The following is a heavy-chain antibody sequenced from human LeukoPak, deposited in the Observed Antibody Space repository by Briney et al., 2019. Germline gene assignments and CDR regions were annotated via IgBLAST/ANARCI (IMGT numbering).Heavy chain of an antibody. CDR1: GGSISSGDYY. CDR3: ARSVSGDRPMDY. Sequence: SETLSLTCTVSGGSISSGDYYWSWIRQPPGKGLEWIGYIYYNGSTYYNPSLKSRVTISVHTSKNQCSLKLSSVTAADTAVYYCARSVSGDRPMDYWGQGTLVTVSS. J-gene: IGHJ4*02. D-gene: IGHD3-22*01. CDR2: IYYNGST. V-gene: IGHV4-30-4*02.